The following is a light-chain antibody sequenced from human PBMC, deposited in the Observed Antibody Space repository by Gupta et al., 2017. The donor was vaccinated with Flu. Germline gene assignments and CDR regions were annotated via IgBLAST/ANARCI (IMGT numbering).Light chain of an antibody. V-gene: IGKV1-39*01. CDR2: YAS. J-gene: IGKJ2*01. Sequence: PSSLSASVGDRVTIACRARQSNSSYLYWYQQKPGKAPKLLICYASKGKSGVPSRFSGSGSGTDFTLTISRRQPEDFANYYCQQRNYLPYTFGQGTXVEIK. CDR1: QSNSSY. CDR3: QQRNYLPYT.